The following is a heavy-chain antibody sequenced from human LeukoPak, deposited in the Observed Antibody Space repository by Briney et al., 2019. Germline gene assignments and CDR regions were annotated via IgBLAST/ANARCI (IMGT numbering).Heavy chain of an antibody. CDR2: ISSSSSYI. CDR1: GFTFSSYS. J-gene: IGHJ4*02. CDR3: ARYLRGQQLKGFDY. Sequence: GGSLRLSCAASGFTFSSYSMNWVRQAPGKGLEWVSSISSSSSYIYYADSVKGRFTISRDNAKNSLYLQMNSLRAEETAVYYGARYLRGQQLKGFDYWGQGTLVTVSS. D-gene: IGHD6-13*01. V-gene: IGHV3-21*01.